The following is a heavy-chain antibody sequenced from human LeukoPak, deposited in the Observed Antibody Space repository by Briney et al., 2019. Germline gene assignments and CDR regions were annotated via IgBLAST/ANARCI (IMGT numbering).Heavy chain of an antibody. D-gene: IGHD6-6*01. CDR2: INPSGGST. CDR3: ARDKGTSYLSSFDY. J-gene: IGHJ4*02. CDR1: TYSFSNYY. V-gene: IGHV1-46*01. Sequence: ASVKVSCKASTYSFSNYYMHWVRQAPGQGLEWMGIINPSGGSTSYAQKFQGRVTMTRDMSTTTDYMELSSLRAADTAVYYCARDKGTSYLSSFDYWGQGTLVTVSS.